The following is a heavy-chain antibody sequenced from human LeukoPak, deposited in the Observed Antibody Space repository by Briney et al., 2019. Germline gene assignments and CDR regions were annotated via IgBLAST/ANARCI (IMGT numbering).Heavy chain of an antibody. J-gene: IGHJ4*02. D-gene: IGHD2-2*01. CDR1: GYTFTSYG. CDR3: ARDGPPYCSSTSCYQPHDY. V-gene: IGHV1-18*01. CDR2: ISAYNGNT. Sequence: ASVKVSCKASGYTFTSYGTSWVRQAPGQGLEWMGWISAYNGNTNYAQKLQGRVTMTTDTSTSTAYMELRSLRSDDTAVYYCARDGPPYCSSTSCYQPHDYWGQGTLVTVSS.